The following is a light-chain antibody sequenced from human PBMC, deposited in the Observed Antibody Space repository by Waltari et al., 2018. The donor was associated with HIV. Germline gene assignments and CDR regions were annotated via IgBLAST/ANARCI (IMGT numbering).Light chain of an antibody. CDR1: NSNIGSNN. J-gene: IGLJ3*02. Sequence: QSVLIQPPSASGTPGQRVSISCSGSNSNIGSNNVHWYQYIPGTTPKLLIDNNNQRPAGVPDRFSGSKSGTSASLAISGLQSEDEADYFCAAWADSLNGPVFGGGTKLTVL. CDR3: AAWADSLNGPV. CDR2: NNN. V-gene: IGLV1-44*01.